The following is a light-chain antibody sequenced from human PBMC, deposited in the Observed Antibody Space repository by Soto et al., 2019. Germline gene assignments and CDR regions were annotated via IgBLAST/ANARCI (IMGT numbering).Light chain of an antibody. Sequence: DIQMTQSPATLSASVGDRVTITCRASQRVDRWLAWYQQKPGQAPKLLISDASTLESGVPSRFSGSGSVTEFTLTITSLQPDDFATYYCQQYKDYTYTFGQGTTVDIK. J-gene: IGKJ1*01. V-gene: IGKV1-5*01. CDR3: QQYKDYTYT. CDR1: QRVDRW. CDR2: DAS.